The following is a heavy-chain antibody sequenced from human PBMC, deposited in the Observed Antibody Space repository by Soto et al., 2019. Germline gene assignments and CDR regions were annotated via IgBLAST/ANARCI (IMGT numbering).Heavy chain of an antibody. D-gene: IGHD3-3*02. V-gene: IGHV5-51*01. J-gene: IGHJ4*02. CDR2: IYPSDSDT. Sequence: RWYSLTISCEGSGYNFAGYWIAWVRQMPGKGLELMGIIYPSDSDTRYRPSFQGQVTISADKSISSAYLQWNSLRASVTAMYYCAGRGAQSRISDEWGPGTLVTVAS. CDR3: AGRGAQSRISDE. CDR1: GYNFAGYW.